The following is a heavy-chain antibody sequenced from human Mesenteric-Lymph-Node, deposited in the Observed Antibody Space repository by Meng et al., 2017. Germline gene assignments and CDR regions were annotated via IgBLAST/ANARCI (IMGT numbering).Heavy chain of an antibody. D-gene: IGHD4-11*01. Sequence: GESLKISCAASGFTFSNYWMHWVRQAPGKGLVWVSRIYRDGSSTSYADSVKGRFTISRDNAKNTLYLQMNSLRGEDTAVYYCTRDYRNSGMDVWGQGITVTVSS. CDR2: IYRDGSST. V-gene: IGHV3-74*01. J-gene: IGHJ6*02. CDR3: TRDYRNSGMDV. CDR1: GFTFSNYW.